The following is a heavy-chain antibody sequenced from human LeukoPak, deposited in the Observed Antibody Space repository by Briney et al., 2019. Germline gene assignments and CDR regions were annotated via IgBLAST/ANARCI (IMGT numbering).Heavy chain of an antibody. CDR3: ARDISDYVWGAYFDY. CDR1: GYTFTSYA. D-gene: IGHD3-16*01. CDR2: INTNTGNP. Sequence: ASVKVPCKASGYTFTSYAMNWVRQAPGQGLEWMGWINTNTGNPTYAQGFTGRFVFSLDTSVSTAYLQISSLKAEDTAVYYCARDISDYVWGAYFDYWGQGTLVTVSS. V-gene: IGHV7-4-1*02. J-gene: IGHJ4*02.